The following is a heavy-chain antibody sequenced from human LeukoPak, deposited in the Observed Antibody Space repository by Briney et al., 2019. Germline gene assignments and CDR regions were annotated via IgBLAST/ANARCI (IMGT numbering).Heavy chain of an antibody. D-gene: IGHD5-18*01. V-gene: IGHV1-69*05. J-gene: IGHJ3*02. Sequence: SVKVSCKASGGTFSSYAISWVRQAPGQGLEWMGGIIPIFGIANYAQKFQGRVTITTNESTSTAYMELSSLRSEDTAVYYCARENSGDTATDAFDIWGQGTMVTVSS. CDR3: ARENSGDTATDAFDI. CDR2: IIPIFGIA. CDR1: GGTFSSYA.